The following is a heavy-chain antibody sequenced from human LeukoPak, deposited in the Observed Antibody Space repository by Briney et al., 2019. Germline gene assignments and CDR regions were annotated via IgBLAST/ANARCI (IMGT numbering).Heavy chain of an antibody. CDR3: ARNSASDYYFDY. J-gene: IGHJ4*02. D-gene: IGHD2-21*02. CDR2: ISFDATKK. V-gene: IGHV3-30-3*01. CDR1: GFTFSNHD. Sequence: GRSLRLSCAASGFTFSNHDMHWVRQTPGKGLEWVAVISFDATKKYYADSVKGRFTVSRDNFKNTLYLQMNSLRAEDMAIYYCARNSASDYYFDYWGQGTLVTVSS.